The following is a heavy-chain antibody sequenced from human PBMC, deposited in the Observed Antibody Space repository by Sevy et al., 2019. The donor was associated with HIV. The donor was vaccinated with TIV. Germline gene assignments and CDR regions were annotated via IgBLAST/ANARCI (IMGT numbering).Heavy chain of an antibody. V-gene: IGHV3-7*04. Sequence: GGSLRLSCAASGFTFSSYWMSWVRQAPGKGLEWVANIKQDGSEKYYVDSVKGRFTISRDNAKTSLYLQMNSLRAEDTAGYYCARAFYYYGSWSPAHAFDIWGQGTMVTVSS. CDR3: ARAFYYYGSWSPAHAFDI. CDR1: GFTFSSYW. J-gene: IGHJ3*02. D-gene: IGHD3-10*01. CDR2: IKQDGSEK.